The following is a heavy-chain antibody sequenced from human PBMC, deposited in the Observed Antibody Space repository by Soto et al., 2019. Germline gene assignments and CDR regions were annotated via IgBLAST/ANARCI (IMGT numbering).Heavy chain of an antibody. V-gene: IGHV4-31*03. CDR1: GGSISSGGHY. J-gene: IGHJ5*02. CDR3: ARDRDGYNWIDH. CDR2: IYSSGTT. Sequence: QVQLQESGPGLVKPSQTLSLTCTVSGGSISSGGHYWSWIRQHPEKGLEWIGYIYSSGTTYYNPSLESRVSMSVDTSKNQFFLKLNSVTAADTALFYCARDRDGYNWIDHWGQGTLVTVSS.